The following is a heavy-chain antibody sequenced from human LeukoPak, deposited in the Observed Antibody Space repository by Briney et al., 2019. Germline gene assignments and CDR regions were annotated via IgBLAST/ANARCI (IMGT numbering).Heavy chain of an antibody. J-gene: IGHJ3*02. CDR2: ISSDGSST. V-gene: IGHV3-74*01. D-gene: IGHD6-13*01. CDR1: GFTFTTCW. Sequence: GGSLRLSCAASGFTFTTCWMHWVRQAPGKGLVWVSRISSDGSSTTYADSVKVRFTISRDNAKNTLYLQMNSLRAEDTAVYYCARGGSSWSAFDIWGQGTMVTVSS. CDR3: ARGGSSWSAFDI.